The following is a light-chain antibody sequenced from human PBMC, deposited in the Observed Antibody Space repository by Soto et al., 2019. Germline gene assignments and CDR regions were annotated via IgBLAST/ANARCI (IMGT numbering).Light chain of an antibody. CDR2: GAS. Sequence: EIVMTQSPATLSVSPGESATLSCRASQSVSSNLAWYQQKPGQAPRLLFYGASTRATGIPDRFSGSGSGAEFTLTISSLQSEDLAVYYCQQYNNWPRTFGQGTKVDIK. V-gene: IGKV3-15*01. CDR1: QSVSSN. J-gene: IGKJ1*01. CDR3: QQYNNWPRT.